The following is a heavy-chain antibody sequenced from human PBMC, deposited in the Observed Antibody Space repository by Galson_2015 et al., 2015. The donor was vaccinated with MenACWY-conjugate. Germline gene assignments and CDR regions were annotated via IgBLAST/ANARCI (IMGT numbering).Heavy chain of an antibody. V-gene: IGHV3-74*01. J-gene: IGHJ1*01. CDR3: GREVGNGMIPAAQH. CDR1: GFTFSSYW. CDR2: ISRDGVST. Sequence: SLRLSCAASGFTFSSYWMHWVRQVPGKGLVWVSRISRDGVSTHYEESVKGRFTVSRDNAMNILYLQMNGLRAEDTAWYYCGREVGNGMIPAAQHSGQGSRATASP. D-gene: IGHD1-1*01.